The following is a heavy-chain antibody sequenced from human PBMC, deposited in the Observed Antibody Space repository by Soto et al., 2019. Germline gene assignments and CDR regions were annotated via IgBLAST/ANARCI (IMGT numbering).Heavy chain of an antibody. V-gene: IGHV3-7*04. J-gene: IGHJ3*02. Sequence: EVQLVESGGDLVQPGGSLRLSCAASGFTFSTSWLNWVRQAPGNGLEWVGSINGDGSEKYYVDSVRGRFTISRDNAKNSLYLQMSSLSADDPAVYYCARDRAYGAFAIWGQGTMVTVSS. CDR3: ARDRAYGAFAI. D-gene: IGHD2-8*01. CDR1: GFTFSTSW. CDR2: INGDGSEK.